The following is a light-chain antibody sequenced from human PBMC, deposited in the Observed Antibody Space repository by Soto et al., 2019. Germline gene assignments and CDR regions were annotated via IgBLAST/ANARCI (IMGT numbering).Light chain of an antibody. CDR3: CSWAGSNTFYF. J-gene: IGLJ1*01. Sequence: ALTQPASVSGSPGQSITFSCTGTSSDVGSYNLVSWYQQLPGKAPKLIIYEVSTRPSGVSNRFSGSKSGNTASLTISGLQAEDEADYYCCSWAGSNTFYFFGTGTKVTV. CDR2: EVS. V-gene: IGLV2-23*02. CDR1: SSDVGSYNL.